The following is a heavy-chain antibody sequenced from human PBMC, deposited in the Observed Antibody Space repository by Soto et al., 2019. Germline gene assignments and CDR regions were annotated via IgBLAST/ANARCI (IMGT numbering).Heavy chain of an antibody. D-gene: IGHD1-7*01. CDR1: GFTFTSYS. CDR2: ISSSSSYI. J-gene: IGHJ6*02. Sequence: PGGSLILSCAASGFTFTSYSMNWVRHAPGKGLEWVSSISSSSSYIYYADSVKGRFTISRDNAKNSLYLQMNSLRAEDTAVYYSARVKTTSLPTLGVWGQGTTVTLSS. CDR3: ARVKTTSLPTLGV. V-gene: IGHV3-21*01.